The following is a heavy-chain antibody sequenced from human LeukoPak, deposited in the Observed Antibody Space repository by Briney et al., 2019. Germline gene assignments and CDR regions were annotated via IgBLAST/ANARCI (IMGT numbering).Heavy chain of an antibody. V-gene: IGHV1-2*02. D-gene: IGHD6-13*01. CDR1: GYTFTGYY. Sequence: ASVKVSCKASGYTFTGYYMHWVRQAPGQGLEWMGWINPNSGGTNYAQKFQGRVTMTRDTSISTAYMELSRLRSDDTAVYYCARGSIAAAGTPDYWGQETLVTVSS. CDR3: ARGSIAAAGTPDY. CDR2: INPNSGGT. J-gene: IGHJ4*02.